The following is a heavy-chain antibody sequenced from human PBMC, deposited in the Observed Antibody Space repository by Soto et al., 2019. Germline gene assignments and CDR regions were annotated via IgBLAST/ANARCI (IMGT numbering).Heavy chain of an antibody. J-gene: IGHJ5*02. CDR3: AKDPNYDFWSGPFDP. CDR2: ISGSGGST. D-gene: IGHD3-3*01. V-gene: IGHV3-23*01. Sequence: EVQLLESGGGLVQPGGSLRLSCAASGFTFSSYAMSWVRQAPGKGLEWVSAISGSGGSTYYADSVKGRFTISRDNSKNTLYMQRNSLRAEDTAVYYCAKDPNYDFWSGPFDPWGQGTLGTVSS. CDR1: GFTFSSYA.